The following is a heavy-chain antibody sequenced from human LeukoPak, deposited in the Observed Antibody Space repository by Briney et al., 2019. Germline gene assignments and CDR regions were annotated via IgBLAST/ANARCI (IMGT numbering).Heavy chain of an antibody. Sequence: GRSLRLSCIASGFTFDDYPMSWVRQAPGKGLEWVGFIRTKAYGGAPEYAASVKGRFTISRDDSASIAYLQMNSLITEDTATYYCTRVSYCAGGGNCYSDSYYYYYMDVWGKGTTVTISS. V-gene: IGHV3-49*04. D-gene: IGHD2-15*01. J-gene: IGHJ6*03. CDR3: TRVSYCAGGGNCYSDSYYYYYMDV. CDR2: IRTKAYGGAP. CDR1: GFTFDDYP.